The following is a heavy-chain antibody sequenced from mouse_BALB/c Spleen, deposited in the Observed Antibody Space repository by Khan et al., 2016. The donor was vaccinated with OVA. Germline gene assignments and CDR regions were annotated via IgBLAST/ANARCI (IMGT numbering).Heavy chain of an antibody. CDR2: INPTSGYT. V-gene: IGHV1-7*01. CDR1: GYTFTTYW. Sequence: QVQLQQSGAELAKPGASVKMSCKASGYTFTTYWMHWVKQRPGQGLEWIGYINPTSGYTDYNEKFKDRATWTADKSSSTAYMQLSSLTSEDSAVYYCTRDRIDYWGQGTTLTVSS. CDR3: TRDRIDY. J-gene: IGHJ2*01.